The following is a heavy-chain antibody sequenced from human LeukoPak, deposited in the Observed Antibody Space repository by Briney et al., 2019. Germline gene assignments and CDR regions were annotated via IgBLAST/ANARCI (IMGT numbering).Heavy chain of an antibody. CDR3: AKDGSITMVRGVRFYWYFDL. Sequence: GGSLRLSCAASGFTFSSYGMHWVRQAPGKGLEWVAVISYDGSNKYYADSVKGRFTISRDNSKNTLYLQMNSLRAEDTAVYYCAKDGSITMVRGVRFYWYFDLWGHGTLVTVSS. CDR1: GFTFSSYG. V-gene: IGHV3-30*18. D-gene: IGHD3-10*01. J-gene: IGHJ2*01. CDR2: ISYDGSNK.